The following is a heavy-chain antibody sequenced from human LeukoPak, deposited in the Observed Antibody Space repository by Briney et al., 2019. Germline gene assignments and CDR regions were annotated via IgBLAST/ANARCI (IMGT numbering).Heavy chain of an antibody. D-gene: IGHD3-22*01. Sequence: PSETLSLTCTVSGGSISSYYWSWIRQPPGKGLEWIGYIYYSGSTNYNPSLKSRVTISVDTSKNQFSLKLSSVTAADTAVYYCASPYDSSGYYYAFDIWGQGTMVTVYS. CDR1: GGSISSYY. CDR2: IYYSGST. CDR3: ASPYDSSGYYYAFDI. J-gene: IGHJ3*02. V-gene: IGHV4-59*12.